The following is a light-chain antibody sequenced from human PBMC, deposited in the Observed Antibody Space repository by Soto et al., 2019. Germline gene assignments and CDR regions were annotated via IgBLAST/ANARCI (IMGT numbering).Light chain of an antibody. CDR2: DAS. Sequence: LXXCGXDRVTITFRASQSISSWLAWYQQKPGEAPKLLIYDASALPRGVPSRFSGSGSGTKFTLTIASLQPDDFATYCCQQYETFSGTFGPGTKVDI. CDR1: QSISSW. J-gene: IGKJ1*01. V-gene: IGKV1-5*01. CDR3: QQYETFSGT.